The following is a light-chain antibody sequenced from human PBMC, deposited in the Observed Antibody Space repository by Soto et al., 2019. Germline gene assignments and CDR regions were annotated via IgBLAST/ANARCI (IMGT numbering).Light chain of an antibody. J-gene: IGLJ1*01. CDR1: STDFVSYNR. CDR2: EAS. CDR3: SLYTSENTYV. V-gene: IGLV2-18*01. Sequence: QSFRTQPPSVSVSPGQSVTISCTGTSTDFVSYNRVSWYQQPPGTAPKLIIYEASNRPSGVPDRFSGSKSGNTASLTISGLQAADEADYYCSLYTSENTYVFGTGTKVTV.